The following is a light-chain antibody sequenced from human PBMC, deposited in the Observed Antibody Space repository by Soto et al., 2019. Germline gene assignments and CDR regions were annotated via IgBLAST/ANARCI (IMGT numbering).Light chain of an antibody. Sequence: EIVLTQSPATLSVSPGERVTLSCRASHAISRNVAWHQQKPGQAPRLLIYDASTRATGIPARFSGSGSGTEFTLTISSLQSEDFAVYYCQQYNNWPPITFGQGTRLEIK. J-gene: IGKJ5*01. V-gene: IGKV3-15*01. CDR2: DAS. CDR3: QQYNNWPPIT. CDR1: HAISRN.